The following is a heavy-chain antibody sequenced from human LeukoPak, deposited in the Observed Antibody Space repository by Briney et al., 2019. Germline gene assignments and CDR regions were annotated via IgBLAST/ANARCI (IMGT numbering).Heavy chain of an antibody. CDR2: IYYSGST. CDR3: ARVIAAAGQYYYYYGMDV. D-gene: IGHD6-13*01. Sequence: SETLSLTCTVSGGSISSYYWSWIRQPPGKGLEWIGYIYYSGSTNYNPSLKSRVTISVDTSKNQFSRELSSVTAADTAVYYCARVIAAAGQYYYYYGMDVWGQGTTVTVSS. V-gene: IGHV4-59*01. CDR1: GGSISSYY. J-gene: IGHJ6*02.